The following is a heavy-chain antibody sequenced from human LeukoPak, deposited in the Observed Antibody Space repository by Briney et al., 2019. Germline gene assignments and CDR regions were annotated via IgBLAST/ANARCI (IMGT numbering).Heavy chain of an antibody. CDR1: GFIFSRYT. D-gene: IGHD2-15*01. J-gene: IGHJ2*01. CDR3: ARHYRAAEKWSYYFDL. Sequence: PGGSLRLSCAAYGFIFSRYTMSWVRQAPGKGPEWISVLSGSSDTTYSADSLKGRFTISRDNSKNTLYLQMDSLRAEDTAIYYCARHYRAAEKWSYYFDLWGRGTLVIVSS. V-gene: IGHV3-23*01. CDR2: LSGSSDTT.